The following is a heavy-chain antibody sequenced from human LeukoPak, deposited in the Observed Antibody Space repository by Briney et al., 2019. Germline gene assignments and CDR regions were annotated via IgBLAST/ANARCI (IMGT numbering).Heavy chain of an antibody. J-gene: IGHJ4*02. CDR2: IAYDGSNK. CDR1: GFTFSNYA. Sequence: PGGSLRLSCAASGFTFSNYAMHWVRQAPGKGLEWVAVIAYDGSNKNYADSVKGRFTISRDNSKNTLYLQMNSLRADDTAMYYCARDESWARGFDHWGQGTLVTVSS. V-gene: IGHV3-30-3*01. CDR3: ARDESWARGFDH. D-gene: IGHD6-13*01.